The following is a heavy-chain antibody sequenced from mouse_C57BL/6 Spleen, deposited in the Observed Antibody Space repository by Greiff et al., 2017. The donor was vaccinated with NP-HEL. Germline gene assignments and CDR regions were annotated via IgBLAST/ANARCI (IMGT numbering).Heavy chain of an antibody. D-gene: IGHD1-1*01. CDR2: IHPNSGST. J-gene: IGHJ2*01. CDR3: ARTNYYGSSSFDY. CDR1: GYTFTSYW. V-gene: IGHV1-64*01. Sequence: QVQLQQSGAELVKPGASVKLSCKASGYTFTSYWMHWVKQRPGQGLEWIGMIHPNSGSTNYNEKFKSKATLTVDKSSSTAYMQLSSLTSEDSAVYYCARTNYYGSSSFDYWGQGTTLTVSS.